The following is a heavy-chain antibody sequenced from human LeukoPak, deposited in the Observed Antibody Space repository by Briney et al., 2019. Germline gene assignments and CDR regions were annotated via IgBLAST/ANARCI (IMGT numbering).Heavy chain of an antibody. CDR3: STLLH. V-gene: IGHV3-15*07. J-gene: IGHJ4*02. CDR2: IKSNSDGGTT. Sequence: GGSLRLSCAASGFTFTNAWMNWVRQAPGKGLEWVGRIKSNSDGGTTDYAAPVKGRFTISRDDSKHTVYLQMDSLKIEDTAVYYCSTLLHWGLGALVTVSS. CDR1: GFTFTNAW.